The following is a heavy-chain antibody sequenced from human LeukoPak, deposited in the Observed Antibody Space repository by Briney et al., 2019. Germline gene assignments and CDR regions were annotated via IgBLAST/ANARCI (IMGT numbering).Heavy chain of an antibody. Sequence: PSETLSLTCTVSGASINSDNHYWSWIRQSPGKGLEWLGYYHSGNTDYSPSLKSRVTMSGDTSKNQFSLKVRSVTAADTAVYYCARDQVNRWFYYWGQGTLVTVSP. CDR1: GASINSDNHY. J-gene: IGHJ4*02. CDR3: ARDQVNRWFYY. CDR2: YHSGNT. V-gene: IGHV4-30-4*01. D-gene: IGHD2-15*01.